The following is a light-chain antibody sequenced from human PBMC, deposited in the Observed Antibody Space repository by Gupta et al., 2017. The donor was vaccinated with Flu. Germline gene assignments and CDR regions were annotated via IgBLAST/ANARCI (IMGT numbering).Light chain of an antibody. J-gene: IGLJ2*01. CDR3: GTWDSSLSAGV. CDR1: SSNIGNNY. Sequence: QSVLTQPPSVSAAPGQKVTLSCSGSSSNIGNNYVSWYRHLPGTAPKLLIYENNKRPSGIPDRFSGSKSGTSATLGITGLQTGDEADYYCGTWDSSLSAGVFGGGTKLTVL. V-gene: IGLV1-51*02. CDR2: ENN.